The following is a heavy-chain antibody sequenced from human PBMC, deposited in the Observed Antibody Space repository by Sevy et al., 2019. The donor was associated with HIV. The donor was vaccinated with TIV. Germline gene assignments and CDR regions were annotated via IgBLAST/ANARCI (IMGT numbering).Heavy chain of an antibody. CDR3: TRAVSLGLPYFEY. J-gene: IGHJ4*02. CDR1: GFTFSDYG. D-gene: IGHD7-27*01. CDR2: IWYDGTNK. Sequence: GGSLRLSCVASGFTFSDYGMHWVRQAPGKGLEWVAVIWYDGTNKKYADSVKGRFTISKDNSKNTLYLQMSSLRAEDTAVYYCTRAVSLGLPYFEYWGQGALVTVSS. V-gene: IGHV3-33*01.